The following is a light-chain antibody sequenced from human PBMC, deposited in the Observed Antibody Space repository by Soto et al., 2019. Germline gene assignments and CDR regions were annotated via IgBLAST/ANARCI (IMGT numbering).Light chain of an antibody. Sequence: DIQMTLSPKPLSASVGARVTITCRASQSISSYLNWYQQKPGKAPKLLIYAASSLQSGVPSRFSGSGSGTDFTLTISSLQPEDFATYYCQQSYSTPITFGQGTRLEIK. CDR1: QSISSY. J-gene: IGKJ5*01. CDR3: QQSYSTPIT. CDR2: AAS. V-gene: IGKV1-39*01.